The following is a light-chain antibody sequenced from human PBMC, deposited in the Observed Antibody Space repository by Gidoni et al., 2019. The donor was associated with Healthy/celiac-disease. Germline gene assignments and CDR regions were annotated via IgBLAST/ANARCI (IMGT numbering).Light chain of an antibody. CDR3: QQYGSSPRT. Sequence: IVLTQSPGTLALSPGERATLSCRASHSVSSSYLAWYQQKPGQAPRLLIYGASSRATGIPDRFSVSGSGTDCTLTISRLEPEDFAVYYCQQYGSSPRTFGQGTKVEIK. CDR2: GAS. V-gene: IGKV3-20*01. CDR1: HSVSSSY. J-gene: IGKJ1*01.